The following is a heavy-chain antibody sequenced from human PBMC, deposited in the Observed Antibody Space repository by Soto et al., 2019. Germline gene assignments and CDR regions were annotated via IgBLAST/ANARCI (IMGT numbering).Heavy chain of an antibody. Sequence: PGGSLRLSCAASGFTYSSYGMHWVRQAPGKGLEWVAVISYDGSNKYYADSVKGRFTISRDNSKNTLYLQMNSLRAEDTAVYYCAKDRAVTNNYYYYGMDVWGQGTTVTV. CDR2: ISYDGSNK. CDR1: GFTYSSYG. D-gene: IGHD4-4*01. J-gene: IGHJ6*02. CDR3: AKDRAVTNNYYYYGMDV. V-gene: IGHV3-30*18.